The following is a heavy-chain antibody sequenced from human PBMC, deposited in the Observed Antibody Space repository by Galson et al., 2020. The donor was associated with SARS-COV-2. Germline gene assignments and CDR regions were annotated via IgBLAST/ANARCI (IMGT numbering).Heavy chain of an antibody. CDR3: AKGLRPTAKYYFDS. CDR2: IYPGDSDT. CDR1: GYSFNNYW. J-gene: IGHJ4*02. Sequence: GESLKISCKGSGYSFNNYWIAWVRQMPGKGLELMGIIYPGDSDTTYSPSFQDQVTISADRSISTAYLQWGSLKASDSAIYYCAKGLRPTAKYYFDSWGQGTLVTVSS. D-gene: IGHD3-16*01. V-gene: IGHV5-51*01.